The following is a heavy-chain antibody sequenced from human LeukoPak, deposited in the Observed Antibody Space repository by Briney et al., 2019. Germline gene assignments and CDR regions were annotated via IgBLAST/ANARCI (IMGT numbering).Heavy chain of an antibody. D-gene: IGHD3-16*02. CDR1: GFTFSDYY. Sequence: PGGSLRLSCAASGFTFSDYYMSWIRQAPGKGLEWVSYISSSGSTIYYADSVKDRFTISRDNAKNSLYLQMNSLRAEDTAVYYCARDTFGGVIEPHFDYWGQGTLVTVSS. V-gene: IGHV3-11*01. CDR3: ARDTFGGVIEPHFDY. J-gene: IGHJ4*02. CDR2: ISSSGSTI.